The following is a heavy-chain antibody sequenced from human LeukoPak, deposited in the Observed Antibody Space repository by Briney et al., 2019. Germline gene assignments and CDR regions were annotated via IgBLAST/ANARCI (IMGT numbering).Heavy chain of an antibody. D-gene: IGHD5-18*01. V-gene: IGHV4-38-2*02. J-gene: IGHJ5*02. Sequence: EPSETLSLTCTVSGYSISSGYYWGWIRQPPGKGLEWIGSIYYSGTTHYNPSLESRVTISVDTSKNQFSLKLASVTAADTAIYYCAKGAGGFSYYNWFDPWGQGTLVTVSS. CDR3: AKGAGGFSYYNWFDP. CDR1: GYSISSGYY. CDR2: IYYSGTT.